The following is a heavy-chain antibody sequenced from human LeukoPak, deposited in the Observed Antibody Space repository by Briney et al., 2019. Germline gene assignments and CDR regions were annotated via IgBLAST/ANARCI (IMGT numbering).Heavy chain of an antibody. J-gene: IGHJ1*01. D-gene: IGHD3-22*01. V-gene: IGHV1-69*05. CDR1: GGTFTTYT. Sequence: SVKVSCKASGGTFTTYTISWVRQAPGQGLEWMGAIIPIFSTANYAQKFQGRVTITTDESTSTAYMELSSLRSEDTAVYFCARRGHYYDTSGYFDWGQGTLITVSS. CDR2: IIPIFSTA. CDR3: ARRGHYYDTSGYFD.